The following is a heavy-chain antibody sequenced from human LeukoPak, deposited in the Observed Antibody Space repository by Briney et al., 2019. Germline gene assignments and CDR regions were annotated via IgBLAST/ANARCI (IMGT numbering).Heavy chain of an antibody. CDR1: GFTFDDYG. Sequence: PGGSLRLSCEASGFTFDDYGLSWVRQAPGKGLEWVSGINWNGDNTDYTDSVKGRFTISRDNAKNSLYLQMNSLRAEGTALYYCARSASWGFSYFDYWGQGTLVTVSS. D-gene: IGHD2-2*01. V-gene: IGHV3-20*04. CDR3: ARSASWGFSYFDY. CDR2: INWNGDNT. J-gene: IGHJ4*02.